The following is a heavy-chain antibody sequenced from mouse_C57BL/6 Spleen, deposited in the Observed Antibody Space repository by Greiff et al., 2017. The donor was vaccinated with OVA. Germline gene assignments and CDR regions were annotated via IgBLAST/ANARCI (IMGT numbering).Heavy chain of an antibody. CDR3: ARLYYDYDGDDVDY. V-gene: IGHV1-52*01. J-gene: IGHJ2*01. D-gene: IGHD2-4*01. CDR1: GYTFTSYW. CDR2: IDPSDSET. Sequence: QVQLQQPGAELVRPGSSVKLSCKASGYTFTSYWMHWVKQRPIQGLEWIGNIDPSDSETHYNQKFKDKATLTVDKSSSTAYMQLSSLTSEDSAVYYCARLYYDYDGDDVDYWGQGTTLTVSS.